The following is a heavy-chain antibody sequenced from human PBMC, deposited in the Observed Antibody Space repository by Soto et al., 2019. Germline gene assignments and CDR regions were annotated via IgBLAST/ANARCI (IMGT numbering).Heavy chain of an antibody. D-gene: IGHD3-10*01. Sequence: PGEPLKISCKGSGYSFTSYWIGWVRQMLGKGLEWMGIIYPGDSDTRYSPSFQGQVTIQADKSIGTAYRQWSSLKASDTAMYDCARRITMVREPAYYYYGMDVWGQGTTVTVSS. J-gene: IGHJ6*02. CDR2: IYPGDSDT. CDR1: GYSFTSYW. V-gene: IGHV5-51*01. CDR3: ARRITMVREPAYYYYGMDV.